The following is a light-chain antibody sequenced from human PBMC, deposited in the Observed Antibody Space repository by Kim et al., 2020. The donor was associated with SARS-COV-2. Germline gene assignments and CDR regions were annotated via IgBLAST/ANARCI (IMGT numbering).Light chain of an antibody. V-gene: IGLV3-19*01. CDR1: SLRSYY. CDR2: GKN. J-gene: IGLJ3*02. Sequence: AVGQTVRITCQGDSLRSYYARWYQQKPGQAPVLVIYGKNNRPSGIPDRFSGSSSGNTASLTITGAQAEDEADYYCNSRDSSGNHWVFGGGTQLTVL. CDR3: NSRDSSGNHWV.